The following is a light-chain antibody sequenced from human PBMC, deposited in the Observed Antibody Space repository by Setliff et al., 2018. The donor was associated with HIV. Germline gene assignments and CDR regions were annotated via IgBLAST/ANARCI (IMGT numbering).Light chain of an antibody. J-gene: IGLJ1*01. CDR2: EVS. CDR3: CSYTSRNTDV. Sequence: QSALTQPASVSGSPGQSITISCTGTSSDVGGYNSVSWYQQHPGKAPKLMIYEVSNRPSGVSNRFSGSKSGNTASLTISGLQAEDEADYYCCSYTSRNTDVFGTGTKVTVL. V-gene: IGLV2-14*01. CDR1: SSDVGGYNS.